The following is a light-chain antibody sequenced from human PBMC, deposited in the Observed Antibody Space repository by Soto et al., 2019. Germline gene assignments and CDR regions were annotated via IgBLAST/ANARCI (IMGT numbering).Light chain of an antibody. CDR2: SAS. J-gene: IGKJ4*01. CDR1: QSISSY. V-gene: IGKV1-39*01. Sequence: DIQMTQSPSSLSASVGDRVTITCRASQSISSYLNWYQQKPGKAPKLLIYSASTLQIGVPSRFSGSGSGTDFTLTISSLQPEDFATYYCQQSYNTPRTFGGGTQVEIK. CDR3: QQSYNTPRT.